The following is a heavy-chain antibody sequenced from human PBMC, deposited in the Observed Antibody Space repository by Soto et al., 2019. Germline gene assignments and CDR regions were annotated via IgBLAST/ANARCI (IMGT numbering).Heavy chain of an antibody. CDR2: IIPILGIA. CDR3: ARDRNGGYDYYYYGMDV. Sequence: SVKVSCKASGGTFSSYAISWVRQAPGQGLEWMGRIIPILGIANYAQKFQGRVTITADKSTSTAYMELSSLRSEDTAVYYCARDRNGGYDYYYYGMDVWGQGTTVTVSS. J-gene: IGHJ6*02. D-gene: IGHD5-12*01. V-gene: IGHV1-69*04. CDR1: GGTFSSYA.